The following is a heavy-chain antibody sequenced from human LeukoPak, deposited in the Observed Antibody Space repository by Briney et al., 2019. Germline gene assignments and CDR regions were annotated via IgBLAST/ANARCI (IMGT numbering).Heavy chain of an antibody. Sequence: SETLSLTCGVSGGSISGTNWWSWVRQPPGQGLEWIGEISLRGLTNYNPSLRSRPTMSLDESKNQVSLNLTSVTAADTAVYYCSREGGPFSPFGFWGQGTLVSVHS. V-gene: IGHV4-4*02. CDR2: ISLRGLT. J-gene: IGHJ4*02. CDR1: GGSISGTNW. D-gene: IGHD2-15*01. CDR3: SREGGPFSPFGF.